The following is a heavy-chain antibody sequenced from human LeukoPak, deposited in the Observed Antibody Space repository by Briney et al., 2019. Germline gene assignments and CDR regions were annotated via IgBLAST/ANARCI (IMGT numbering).Heavy chain of an antibody. CDR3: ARLYYYVNWFDP. CDR1: GGSISSSSYY. CDR2: IYYSGST. V-gene: IGHV4-39*01. J-gene: IGHJ5*02. Sequence: SETLSLTCTVSGGSISSSSYYWGWIRQPPGKGLEWIGSIYYSGSTYYNPSLKSRVTISVGTSKNQFSLKLSSVTAADTAVYYCARLYYYVNWFDPWGQGTLVTVSS. D-gene: IGHD3-10*02.